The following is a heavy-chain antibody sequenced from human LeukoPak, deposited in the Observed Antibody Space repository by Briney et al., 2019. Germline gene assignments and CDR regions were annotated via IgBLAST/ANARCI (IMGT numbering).Heavy chain of an antibody. CDR1: GGSITNTNYY. V-gene: IGHV4-39*01. Sequence: PSETLSLTCTVSGGSITNTNYYWGWVRQPPGTGLEWIGGIYFSGTTYYNPSLRSRVTISVDTSKNQFSLKLNSVTAADTAVYFCARHSSSAWYYYFGYWGQGALVTVSS. D-gene: IGHD6-19*01. CDR3: ARHSSSAWYYYFGY. CDR2: IYFSGTT. J-gene: IGHJ4*02.